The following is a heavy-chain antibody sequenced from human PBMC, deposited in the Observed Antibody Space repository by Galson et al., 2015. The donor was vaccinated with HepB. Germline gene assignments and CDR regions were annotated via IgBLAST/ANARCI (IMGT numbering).Heavy chain of an antibody. CDR1: GFTFSTYG. J-gene: IGHJ6*02. Sequence: SLRLSCAASGFTFSTYGMHWVRQGPGKGLEWVAFISYDGRSENYAESVKGRFTISRDNSKNTLFVQMNRLRVEDTAVYYCAKGQPPVAANLNNYYGMDVWGQGTPVTVSS. V-gene: IGHV3-30*18. CDR2: ISYDGRSE. CDR3: AKGQPPVAANLNNYYGMDV. D-gene: IGHD6-19*01.